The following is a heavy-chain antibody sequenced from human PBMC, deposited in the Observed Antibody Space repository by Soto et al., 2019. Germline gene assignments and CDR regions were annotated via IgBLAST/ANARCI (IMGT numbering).Heavy chain of an antibody. CDR1: GGSLTDHY. J-gene: IGHJ3*02. Sequence: QVQLQESGPGLVKPSETLSLTCTVAGGSLTDHYWNWFRQSPGKGLHWIGYVYYSGGTNYNPSLKRRVTMSVDTSKNQFSLNLRSVTAADTAVYYCARGNDWKSSTFDIWGQGTMVSVSS. D-gene: IGHD2-21*01. V-gene: IGHV4-59*11. CDR3: ARGNDWKSSTFDI. CDR2: VYYSGGT.